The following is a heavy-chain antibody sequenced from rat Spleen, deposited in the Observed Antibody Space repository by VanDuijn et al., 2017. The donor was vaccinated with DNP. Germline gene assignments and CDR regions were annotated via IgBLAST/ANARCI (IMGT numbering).Heavy chain of an antibody. V-gene: IGHV3-3*01. Sequence: EVQLQESGPGLVKTSQSLSLTCSVTGYSITSSYRWNWIRKFPGNKLEWMGSVNSAGNTNYNPSLKSRISITRDTSKNQFFLQVNSVTTEDTATYYCARSGGMDAWGQGTSVTVSS. D-gene: IGHD1-4*01. CDR2: VNSAGNT. CDR3: ARSGGMDA. J-gene: IGHJ4*01. CDR1: GYSITSSYR.